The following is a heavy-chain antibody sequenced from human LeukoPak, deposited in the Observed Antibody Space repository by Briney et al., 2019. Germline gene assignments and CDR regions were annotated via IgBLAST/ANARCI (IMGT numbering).Heavy chain of an antibody. CDR1: GFTFSSYA. Sequence: GGSLRLSCAASGFTFSSYAMHWVRQAPGKGLEWVAVISYDGSNKYYADSVKGRFTISRDNSKNTLYLQMDSLRAEDTAAYYCARGKDHDFWNPFDHWGQGTLVTVSS. CDR3: ARGKDHDFWNPFDH. J-gene: IGHJ4*02. CDR2: ISYDGSNK. D-gene: IGHD3-3*01. V-gene: IGHV3-30-3*01.